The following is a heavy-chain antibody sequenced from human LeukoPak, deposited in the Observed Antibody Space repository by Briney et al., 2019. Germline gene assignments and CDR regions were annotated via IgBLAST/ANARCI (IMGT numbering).Heavy chain of an antibody. D-gene: IGHD3-10*01. CDR3: ARGSTMVWGIPDY. CDR1: GGSISSSSYY. V-gene: IGHV4-39*07. J-gene: IGHJ4*02. Sequence: SETLSLTCTVSGGSISSSSYYWGWIRQPPGKGLEWIGSIYYSGSTYYNPSLKSRVTISVDTSKNQFSLKLSSVTAADTAVYYCARGSTMVWGIPDYWGQGTLVTVSS. CDR2: IYYSGST.